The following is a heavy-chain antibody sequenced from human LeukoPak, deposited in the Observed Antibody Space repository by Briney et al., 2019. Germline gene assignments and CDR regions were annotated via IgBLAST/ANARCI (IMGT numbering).Heavy chain of an antibody. CDR2: ISWNSGSI. CDR3: AKDSEWELLYYFDY. D-gene: IGHD1-26*01. V-gene: IGHV3-9*01. CDR1: GFTFDDYA. J-gene: IGHJ4*02. Sequence: PGGSLRLSCAASGFTFDDYAMHWVRQAPGKGLEWVSGISWNSGSIGYADSVKGRFTISRDNAKNSLYLQMNSLRAEDTALYYCAKDSEWELLYYFDYWGQGTLVTVSS.